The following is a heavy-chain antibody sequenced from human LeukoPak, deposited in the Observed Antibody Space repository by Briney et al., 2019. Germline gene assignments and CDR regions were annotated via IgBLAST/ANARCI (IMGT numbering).Heavy chain of an antibody. CDR2: INPSGGST. J-gene: IGHJ1*01. CDR3: ARVRWELLLGPHRGPFQH. D-gene: IGHD1-26*01. CDR1: GYTFTSYY. V-gene: IGHV1-46*01. Sequence: ASVKVSCKASGYTFTSYYMHWVRQAPGQGLEWMGIINPSGGSTSYAQKFQGRVTMTRDTSISTAYMELSRLRSDDTAVYYCARVRWELLLGPHRGPFQHWGQGTLVTVSS.